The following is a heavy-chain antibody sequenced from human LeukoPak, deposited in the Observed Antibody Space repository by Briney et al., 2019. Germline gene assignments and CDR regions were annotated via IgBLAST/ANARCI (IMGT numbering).Heavy chain of an antibody. D-gene: IGHD3-3*01. Sequence: SETLSLTCTVSGYSISSGYYWGWIRQPPGKGLEWIGSINHSGSTYYNPSLKSRVTISVDTSKNQFSLKLSSVTAADTAVYYCARAGGIFGVVNHWGQGTLVTVSS. CDR2: INHSGST. V-gene: IGHV4-38-2*02. J-gene: IGHJ5*02. CDR3: ARAGGIFGVVNH. CDR1: GYSISSGYY.